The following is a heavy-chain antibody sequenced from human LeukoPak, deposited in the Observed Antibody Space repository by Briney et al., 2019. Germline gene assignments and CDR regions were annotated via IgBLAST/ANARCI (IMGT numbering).Heavy chain of an antibody. V-gene: IGHV3-48*01. CDR2: ISSSRSTI. CDR3: ARDPAYCGGDCYLFDY. D-gene: IGHD2-21*01. J-gene: IGHJ4*02. CDR1: GFTFSSYS. Sequence: GGSLRLSCAASGFTFSSYSMNWVRQAPGKGLEWVSYISSSRSTIYYADSLKGRFTISRDNAKNSLYLQMNSLRAEDTAVYYCARDPAYCGGDCYLFDYWGQGTLVTVSS.